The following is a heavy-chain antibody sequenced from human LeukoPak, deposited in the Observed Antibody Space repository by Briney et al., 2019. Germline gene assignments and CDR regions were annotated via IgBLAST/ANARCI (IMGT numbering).Heavy chain of an antibody. CDR3: ARGDFWSGAPTD. CDR2: IYYTGRA. CDR1: GGSISRYY. V-gene: IGHV4-59*07. J-gene: IGHJ4*02. Sequence: SDTLSLTCTVSGGSISRYYWSWIRQPPGTGLEWIGYIYYTGRADYNPSLKSRVSMSVDTSKNQFSLRVNSMTAADTAVYYCARGDFWSGAPTDWGQGTLVIVSS. D-gene: IGHD3-3*01.